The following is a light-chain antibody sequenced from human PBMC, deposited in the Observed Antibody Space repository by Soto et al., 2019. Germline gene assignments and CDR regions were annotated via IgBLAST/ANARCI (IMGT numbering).Light chain of an antibody. V-gene: IGKV1-9*01. CDR1: QDISSH. J-gene: IGKJ4*01. CDR3: QQVKTYPLT. Sequence: DIQLTQSPSFLSASVGDRVTITCRARQDISSHLSWYQQKPGKAPKLLIYAASTLQSGVPSGFGGSGSGTEFTLTITSLQPEDFATYYCQQVKTYPLTFGGGTKVEIK. CDR2: AAS.